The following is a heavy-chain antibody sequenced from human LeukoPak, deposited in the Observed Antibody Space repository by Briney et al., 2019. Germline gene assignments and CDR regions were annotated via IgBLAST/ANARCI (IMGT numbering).Heavy chain of an antibody. CDR3: ATLGWYRTTLFDY. J-gene: IGHJ4*02. D-gene: IGHD6-19*01. Sequence: AETLSLTCTVSGGSININTYYWGWIRQPPGTGLEWIGTIYYSGRTYYNPSLKSRVTISVDTSKNQFSLKLSSVTAAETAVYYCATLGWYRTTLFDYWGQGTLVTVSS. V-gene: IGHV4-39*07. CDR1: GGSININTYY. CDR2: IYYSGRT.